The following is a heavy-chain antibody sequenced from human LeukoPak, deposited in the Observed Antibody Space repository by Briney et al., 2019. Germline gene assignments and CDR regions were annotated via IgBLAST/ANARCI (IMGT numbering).Heavy chain of an antibody. Sequence: ASVKVSCKVSGYTLTVLSMHWVRQAPGKGLEWMGGFDPEDGETIYAQKFQGRVTITEDTSTDTAYLELSSLTSEDTAVYYCATDGGSYMLYWGQGTLVTVSS. CDR3: ATDGGSYMLY. D-gene: IGHD1-26*01. CDR1: GYTLTVLS. J-gene: IGHJ4*02. CDR2: FDPEDGET. V-gene: IGHV1-24*01.